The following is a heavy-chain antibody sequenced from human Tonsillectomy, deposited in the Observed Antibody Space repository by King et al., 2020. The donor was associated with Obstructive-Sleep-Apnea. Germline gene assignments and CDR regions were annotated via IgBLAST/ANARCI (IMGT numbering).Heavy chain of an antibody. CDR1: GVSVSSSTHY. D-gene: IGHD6-13*01. J-gene: IGHJ4*02. Sequence: QLQESGPGLVKPSETLSLRCTVSGVSVSSSTHYWGWIRQPPGKGLEWIGSIYYSGNTYYNPSLKSRVTVSLDTSKNQFSLKLSSVTAADTAMYYCARVVAITADYNFDYWGQGTLVPVSS. CDR2: IYYSGNT. CDR3: ARVVAITADYNFDY. V-gene: IGHV4-39*07.